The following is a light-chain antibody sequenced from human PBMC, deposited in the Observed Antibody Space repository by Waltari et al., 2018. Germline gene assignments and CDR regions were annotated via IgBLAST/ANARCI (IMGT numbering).Light chain of an antibody. V-gene: IGLV4-69*01. CDR3: QTGGHGIWV. CDR2: VNSDGSH. Sequence: QLVLTQSPSASASLGASVKLTCTLSSGYSSNIIAWLQQQPEKGPRYLMKVNSDGSHSKGDSIRYPFSCSSCGAALYLPISTVQSEDEADYYCQTGGHGIWVFGGGTKLTVL. J-gene: IGLJ3*02. CDR1: SGYSSNI.